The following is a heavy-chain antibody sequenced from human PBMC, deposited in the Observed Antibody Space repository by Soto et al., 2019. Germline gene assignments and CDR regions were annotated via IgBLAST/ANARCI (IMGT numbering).Heavy chain of an antibody. Sequence: ASVRISCKASVYTFTSYAMHWVCHAPGQKLEWTGWINAGNGNTKYSKKFQGRVTMTRDTSARTAYMELSSLRSEDTAVYYCARDYEVWSGYYTDGIDVWGQGNTVSVS. V-gene: IGHV1-3*01. J-gene: IGHJ6*02. CDR1: VYTFTSYA. CDR3: ARDYEVWSGYYTDGIDV. D-gene: IGHD3-3*01. CDR2: INAGNGNT.